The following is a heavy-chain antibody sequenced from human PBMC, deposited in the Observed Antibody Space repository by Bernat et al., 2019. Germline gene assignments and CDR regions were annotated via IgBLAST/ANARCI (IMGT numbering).Heavy chain of an antibody. J-gene: IGHJ6*03. CDR3: ARGASTSAPYMDV. CDR1: GFTFSDYY. V-gene: IGHV3-11*05. CDR2: ISSSSRYT. Sequence: QVQLVESGGGLVKPGGSLRLSCSASGFTFSDYYMSWIRQAPGKGLDWVSYISSSSRYTSYADSEKGRFTITRDNAKKSLYLQMNSLRAEDTAVYYCARGASTSAPYMDVWGKGTTVTVSS.